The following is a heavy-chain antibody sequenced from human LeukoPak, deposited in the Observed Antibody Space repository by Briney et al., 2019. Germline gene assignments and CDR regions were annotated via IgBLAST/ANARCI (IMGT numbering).Heavy chain of an antibody. CDR3: ARCMSELDYGDYAYYYHMDV. Sequence: PSQTLSLTCTVSGDSLTSGSRYWSWIRQPAGKGLEWIGHFYSSTRTTYNPSLESRVTISGDTAKDQFSLKLDSVTAADTAVYFCARCMSELDYGDYAYYYHMDVWGKGTTVTVSS. CDR1: GDSLTSGSRY. J-gene: IGHJ6*04. CDR2: FYSSTRT. V-gene: IGHV4-61*09. D-gene: IGHD4-17*01.